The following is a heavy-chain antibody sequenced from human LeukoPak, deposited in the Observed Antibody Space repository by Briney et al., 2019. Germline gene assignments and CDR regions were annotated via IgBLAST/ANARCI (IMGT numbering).Heavy chain of an antibody. Sequence: GGSLRLSCTASGFTISDYSMNWVRQAPGKGLEWVSYIVGSSGSTIYYADSVKGRFTISRDDAKNSLYLQMNSLRAEDTALYYCARVFQEAVVLHTGTAYYYGMDVWGQGTTVTVSS. CDR1: GFTISDYS. D-gene: IGHD2-15*01. J-gene: IGHJ6*02. CDR2: IVGSSGSTI. V-gene: IGHV3-48*01. CDR3: ARVFQEAVVLHTGTAYYYGMDV.